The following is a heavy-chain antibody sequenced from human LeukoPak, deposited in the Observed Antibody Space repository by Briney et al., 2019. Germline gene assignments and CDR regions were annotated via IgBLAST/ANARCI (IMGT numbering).Heavy chain of an antibody. V-gene: IGHV5-51*01. CDR3: ARQGLHDFWSGYFLSYMDV. Sequence: GESLKISCKGSGYTFTTYWIGWVRQMPGKGLEWMGVIFPGDSDTRYSPSFEGQVTISADKSINTAYLQWNNLKASDTGIYFCARQGLHDFWSGYFLSYMDVWGEGITVTVSS. CDR2: IFPGDSDT. D-gene: IGHD3-3*01. J-gene: IGHJ6*03. CDR1: GYTFTTYW.